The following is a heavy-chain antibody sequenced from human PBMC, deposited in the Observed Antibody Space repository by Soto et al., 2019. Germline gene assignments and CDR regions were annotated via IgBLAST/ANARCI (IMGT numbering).Heavy chain of an antibody. J-gene: IGHJ6*02. D-gene: IGHD3-3*01. CDR2: ISYDGSNK. CDR3: AKDLYDFWSGSAEYGMDV. CDR1: GFTFSSYG. V-gene: IGHV3-30*18. Sequence: GGSLRLSCAASGFTFSSYGMHGVRQAPGKGLEWVAVISYDGSNKYYADSVKGRFTIARDNSTNTLYLPMNSLRAEDTAVYYCAKDLYDFWSGSAEYGMDVWGQGTTVTVSS.